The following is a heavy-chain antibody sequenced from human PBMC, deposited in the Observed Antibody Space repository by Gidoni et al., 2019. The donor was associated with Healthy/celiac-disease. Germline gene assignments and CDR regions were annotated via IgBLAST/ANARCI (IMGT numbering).Heavy chain of an antibody. CDR2: IKQDGIEQ. Sequence: EVQMVESGGGLVQPGGSLGLSCAASGCTFSSYWMSWVRQAPGKGLEWVANIKQDGIEQYDVVSVKGRFTISRDNAKNSLSLQMNSLRAEDTAVYYCARPFIASRYGMDVWGQGTTVTVSS. V-gene: IGHV3-7*01. CDR1: GCTFSSYW. J-gene: IGHJ6*02. CDR3: ARPFIASRYGMDV.